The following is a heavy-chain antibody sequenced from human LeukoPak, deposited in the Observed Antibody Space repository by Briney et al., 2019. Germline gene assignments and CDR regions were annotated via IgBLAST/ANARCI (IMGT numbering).Heavy chain of an antibody. Sequence: PGRSLRLACVASGFTFDDYGMHWVRQAPGKGLEWVSGTSWNSDSIGYADSVKGRFTISRDNAKNSLYLQMSSLRPEDTALYYCARPAQGGGSQYYYYYVLDVWGQGTTVTVSS. D-gene: IGHD3-16*01. CDR1: GFTFDDYG. CDR2: TSWNSDSI. V-gene: IGHV3-9*01. J-gene: IGHJ6*02. CDR3: ARPAQGGGSQYYYYYVLDV.